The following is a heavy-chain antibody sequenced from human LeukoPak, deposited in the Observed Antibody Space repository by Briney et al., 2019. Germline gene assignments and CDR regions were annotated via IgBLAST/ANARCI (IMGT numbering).Heavy chain of an antibody. Sequence: GGSLRLSCAASGFTFSSYGMHWVRQAPGKGLEWVAVISYDGSNKYYADSVKGRFTISRDNSKNTLYLQMNTLRPEDTAVYYCARDPYGDYYFDYWGQGTLVTVSS. CDR3: ARDPYGDYYFDY. CDR1: GFTFSSYG. V-gene: IGHV3-30*03. CDR2: ISYDGSNK. D-gene: IGHD4-17*01. J-gene: IGHJ4*02.